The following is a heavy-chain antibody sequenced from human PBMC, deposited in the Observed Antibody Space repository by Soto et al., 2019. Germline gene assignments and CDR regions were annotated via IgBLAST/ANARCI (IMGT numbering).Heavy chain of an antibody. J-gene: IGHJ5*02. CDR1: GYTFTGYY. V-gene: IGHV1-2*02. Sequence: GASVKVSCKASGYTFTGYYMLWVRQAPGQGLEWMGWINPNSGGTNYAQKFQDRVTMTRDTSISTAYMELSRLRSDDTAVYYCARRQGDWFAPWGQGSLVTVSS. CDR3: ARRQGDWFAP. CDR2: INPNSGGT.